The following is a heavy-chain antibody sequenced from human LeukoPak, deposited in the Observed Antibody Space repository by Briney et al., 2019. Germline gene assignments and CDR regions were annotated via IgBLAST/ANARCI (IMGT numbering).Heavy chain of an antibody. CDR1: GGTFSSYA. J-gene: IGHJ4*02. CDR2: IIPIFGIA. V-gene: IGHV1-69*04. D-gene: IGHD3-22*01. Sequence: SVKVSCKASGGTFSSYAISWVRQAPGQGLEWMGRIIPIFGIANYAQKLQGRVTMTTDTSTSTAYMELRSLRSDDTAVYYCARVRQAPYYYDSSGYIDYWGQGTLVTVSS. CDR3: ARVRQAPYYYDSSGYIDY.